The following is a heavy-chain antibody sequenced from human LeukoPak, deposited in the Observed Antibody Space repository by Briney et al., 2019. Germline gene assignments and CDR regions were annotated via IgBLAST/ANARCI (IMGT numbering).Heavy chain of an antibody. V-gene: IGHV4-34*01. J-gene: IGHJ4*02. CDR1: GGSFSGYY. CDR3: AGYDILTGYHY. D-gene: IGHD3-9*01. CDR2: INHSGST. Sequence: SETLSLTCAVYGGSFSGYYWSWIRQPPGKGLEWIGEINHSGSTNYNPSLKSRVTISVDTSKNQFSLKLCSVTAADTAVYYCAGYDILTGYHYWGQGTLVTVSS.